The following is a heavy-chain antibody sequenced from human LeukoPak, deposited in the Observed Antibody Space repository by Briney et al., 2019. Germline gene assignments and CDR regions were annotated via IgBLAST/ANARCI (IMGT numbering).Heavy chain of an antibody. V-gene: IGHV4-31*03. CDR3: ARRGYDSSGYYYDYYYGMDV. D-gene: IGHD3-22*01. J-gene: IGHJ6*02. CDR2: IYYSGST. Sequence: PSQTLSLTCTVSGGSISSGGYYWSWIRQHPGKGLEWIGYIYYSGSTYYNPSLKSRVTISVDTSKNQFSLKLSSVTAADTAVYYCARRGYDSSGYYYDYYYGMDVWGQGTTVTVSS. CDR1: GGSISSGGYY.